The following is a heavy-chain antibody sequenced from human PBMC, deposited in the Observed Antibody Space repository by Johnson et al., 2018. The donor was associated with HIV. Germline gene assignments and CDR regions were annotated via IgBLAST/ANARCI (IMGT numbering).Heavy chain of an antibody. J-gene: IGHJ3*02. Sequence: VQLVESGGGLVQPGGSLRLSCAASGFTFSSYAMSWVRQAPGKGLEWVSAISGSGGSTYYADSVKGRFTTSRDNSKNTLYLQMNSLRAEDTAVYYCARGGRGSGNPWSAFDIWGQGTRVSVYS. V-gene: IGHV3-23*04. CDR1: GFTFSSYA. D-gene: IGHD2-15*01. CDR2: ISGSGGST. CDR3: ARGGRGSGNPWSAFDI.